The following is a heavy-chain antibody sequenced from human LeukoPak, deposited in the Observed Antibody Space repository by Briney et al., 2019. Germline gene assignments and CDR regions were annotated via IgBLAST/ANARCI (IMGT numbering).Heavy chain of an antibody. Sequence: GGSLRLSCAASEFSVGSNYMTWVRQAPGKGLEWVSLIYSGGSTYYADSVKGRFTISRDNSKNSLYLQMNSLRAEDTALYYCAKDSLIAVAGTPDYWGQGTLVTVSS. CDR3: AKDSLIAVAGTPDY. J-gene: IGHJ4*02. CDR2: IYSGGST. D-gene: IGHD6-19*01. V-gene: IGHV3-53*05. CDR1: EFSVGSNY.